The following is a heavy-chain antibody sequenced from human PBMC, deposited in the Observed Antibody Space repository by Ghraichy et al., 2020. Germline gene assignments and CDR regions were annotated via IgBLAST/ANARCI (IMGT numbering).Heavy chain of an antibody. CDR2: LNSDGSTT. D-gene: IGHD6-13*01. Sequence: GGSLRLSCAASGFTFSSYWMHWVRQAPGKGLVWVSRLNSDGSTTIYADSVKGRFTISRDNAKNTLYLQMNSLRAEDTAVYYCARAWYSSSPPHHYDMDVWGKGTTVTVSS. J-gene: IGHJ6*03. CDR1: GFTFSSYW. CDR3: ARAWYSSSPPHHYDMDV. V-gene: IGHV3-74*01.